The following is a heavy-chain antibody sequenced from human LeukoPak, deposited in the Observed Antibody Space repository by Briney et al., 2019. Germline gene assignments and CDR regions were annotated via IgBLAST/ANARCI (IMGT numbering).Heavy chain of an antibody. CDR1: GFTFSTYS. Sequence: GGSLRLSCAASGFTFSTYSMNWVRQAPGKGLEWVSHISSSSTTMHYADSVKGRFTISRANAKNSLHLQMNSLRDEDTAVYYCARDELYGSGSYTRDFYRGMEVWGQGTAVTVSS. CDR2: ISSSSTTM. V-gene: IGHV3-48*02. D-gene: IGHD3-10*01. J-gene: IGHJ6*02. CDR3: ARDELYGSGSYTRDFYRGMEV.